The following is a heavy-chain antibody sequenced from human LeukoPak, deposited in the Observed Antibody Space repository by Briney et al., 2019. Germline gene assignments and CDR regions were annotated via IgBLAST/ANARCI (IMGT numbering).Heavy chain of an antibody. V-gene: IGHV4-39*07. D-gene: IGHD2-2*02. CDR3: ARDLGYCSSTSCYMPFDI. Sequence: SETRSLTCTVSGGSISSSSYYWGWIRQPPGKGLEWIGSIYYSGSTYYNPSLKSRVTISVDTSKNQFSLKLSSVTAADTAVYYCARDLGYCSSTSCYMPFDIWGQGTMVTVSS. CDR1: GGSISSSSYY. CDR2: IYYSGST. J-gene: IGHJ3*02.